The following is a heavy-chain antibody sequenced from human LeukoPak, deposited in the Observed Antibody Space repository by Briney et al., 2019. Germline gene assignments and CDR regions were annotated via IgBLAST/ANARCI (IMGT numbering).Heavy chain of an antibody. CDR1: EVTFRNYA. CDR2: ISYDGNTI. J-gene: IGHJ4*02. CDR3: VSFYETY. D-gene: IGHD2-2*01. V-gene: IGHV3-30-3*01. Sequence: PGRSLRLSCAASEVTFRNYAVHWVRQAPGKGLQWVAVISYDGNTIYYADSVKGRFTISKDNAKNTVYLQMNNLRAEDTAVYYCVSFYETYWGRGTLVTVSS.